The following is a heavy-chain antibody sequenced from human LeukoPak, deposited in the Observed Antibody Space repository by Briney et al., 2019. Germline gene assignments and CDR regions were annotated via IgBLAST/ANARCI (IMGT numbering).Heavy chain of an antibody. CDR1: GGSISSYY. Sequence: SETLSLTCTVSGGSISSYYWSWIRQPPGKGLEWIGYIYYSGSTNYNPSLKSRVTISVDTSKNQFSLKLSSVTAADTAVYYCARASPKIKRPAATYYFDYWGQGTLVTVSS. CDR2: IYYSGST. J-gene: IGHJ4*02. V-gene: IGHV4-59*01. CDR3: ARASPKIKRPAATYYFDY. D-gene: IGHD2-2*01.